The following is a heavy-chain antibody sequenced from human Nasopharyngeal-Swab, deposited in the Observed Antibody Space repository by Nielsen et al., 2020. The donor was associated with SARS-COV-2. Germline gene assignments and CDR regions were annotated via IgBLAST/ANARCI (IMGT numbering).Heavy chain of an antibody. CDR3: VKGAAAYYYGMDV. D-gene: IGHD2-2*01. CDR1: GFTFSSYA. Sequence: GGSPRLSCSASGFTFSSYAMHWVRQAPGKGLEYVSAISSNGGSTYYADSVKGRFTISRDNSKNTLYLQMSSLRAEDTAVYYCVKGAAAYYYGMDVWGQGTTVTVSS. CDR2: ISSNGGST. J-gene: IGHJ6*02. V-gene: IGHV3-64D*08.